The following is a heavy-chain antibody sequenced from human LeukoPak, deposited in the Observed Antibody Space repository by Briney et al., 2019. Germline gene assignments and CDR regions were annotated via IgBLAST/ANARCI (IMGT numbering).Heavy chain of an antibody. V-gene: IGHV3-33*01. J-gene: IGHJ6*02. Sequence: GGSLRLSCAASGFTFSSYGMHWVRQAPGKGLEWVAVIWYDGSNKYYADSVKGRFTISRDNSKNTLYLQMNSLRAEDTAVYCCARETVLGMDVWGQGTTVTVSS. CDR2: IWYDGSNK. D-gene: IGHD4-11*01. CDR1: GFTFSSYG. CDR3: ARETVLGMDV.